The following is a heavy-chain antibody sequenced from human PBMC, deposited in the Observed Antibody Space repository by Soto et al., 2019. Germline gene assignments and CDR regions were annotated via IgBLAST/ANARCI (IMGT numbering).Heavy chain of an antibody. CDR2: ISSSSSYI. J-gene: IGHJ3*02. CDR1: GFTFSSYS. CDR3: ARAPRYCSGGSCYEDAFDI. Sequence: GGSLRLSCAASGFTFSSYSMNWVRQAPGKGLEWVSSISSSSSYIYYADSVKGRFTISRDNAKNSLYLQMNSLRAEDTAVYYCARAPRYCSGGSCYEDAFDIWGQGTMVTVSS. V-gene: IGHV3-21*06. D-gene: IGHD2-15*01.